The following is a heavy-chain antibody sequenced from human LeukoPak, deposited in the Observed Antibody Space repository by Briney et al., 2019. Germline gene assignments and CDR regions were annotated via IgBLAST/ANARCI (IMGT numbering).Heavy chain of an antibody. D-gene: IGHD3-22*01. Sequence: SETLSLTCTVSGHSISRGYYWGWIRQPPGKGLEWIGSIYHSGSTYYNPSLKSRVTISVDTSKNQFSLKLSSVTAADTAVYYCARERSGYSLFDYWGQGTLVTVSS. V-gene: IGHV4-38-2*02. CDR1: GHSISRGYY. J-gene: IGHJ4*02. CDR2: IYHSGST. CDR3: ARERSGYSLFDY.